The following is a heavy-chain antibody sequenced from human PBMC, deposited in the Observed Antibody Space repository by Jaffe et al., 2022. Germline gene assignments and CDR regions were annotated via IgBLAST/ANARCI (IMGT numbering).Heavy chain of an antibody. D-gene: IGHD3-3*01. Sequence: QVQLVESGGGLVKPGGSLRLSCAASGFTFSDYYMSWIRQAPGKGLEWVSYISSSGSTIYYADSVKGRFTISRDNAKNSLYLQMNSLRAEDTAVYYCARLSGDFWSGRTLTWGYYYYMDVWGKGTTVTVSS. CDR2: ISSSGSTI. J-gene: IGHJ6*03. V-gene: IGHV3-11*01. CDR3: ARLSGDFWSGRTLTWGYYYYMDV. CDR1: GFTFSDYY.